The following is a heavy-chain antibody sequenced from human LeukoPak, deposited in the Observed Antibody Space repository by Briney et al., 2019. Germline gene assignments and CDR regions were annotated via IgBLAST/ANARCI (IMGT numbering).Heavy chain of an antibody. Sequence: GGSLRLSCAASGFTFSDYYMSWIRQAPGKGLEWVSYVSSSASYTIYADSVKGRFAISRDNAKNSLYLQMNSLRAEDTAVYYCARLKYGSPQHWGQGTLVTVSS. V-gene: IGHV3-11*06. J-gene: IGHJ1*01. CDR2: VSSSASYT. D-gene: IGHD1-26*01. CDR3: ARLKYGSPQH. CDR1: GFTFSDYY.